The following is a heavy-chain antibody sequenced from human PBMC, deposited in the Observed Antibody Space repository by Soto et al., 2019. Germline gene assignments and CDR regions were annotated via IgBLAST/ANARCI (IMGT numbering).Heavy chain of an antibody. V-gene: IGHV3-66*01. D-gene: IGHD3-22*01. J-gene: IGHJ3*02. CDR2: IYSGGTT. CDR1: GFTVSDNY. CDR3: ARVSFSAYARAFDI. Sequence: GGSLRLSCAASGFTVSDNYMSWVRQAPGKGLEWVSVIYSGGTTHYADSVKGRFTISRDSSKNTLFLQMNSLRAEDTAVYYCARVSFSAYARAFDIWGQGTMVTVSS.